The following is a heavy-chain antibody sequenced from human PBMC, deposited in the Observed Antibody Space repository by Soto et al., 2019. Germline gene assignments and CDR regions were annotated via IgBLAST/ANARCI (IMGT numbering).Heavy chain of an antibody. Sequence: EVQLVESGGGLVKPGGSLRLSCAASGFTFSSYSMNWVRQAPGKGLEWVSSISSSSSYIYYADSVKGRFTISRDNAKNSLHLQMNSLRAEDTAVYYCARAGGYSSGWDDYWGQGTLVTVST. D-gene: IGHD6-19*01. CDR2: ISSSSSYI. J-gene: IGHJ4*02. CDR3: ARAGGYSSGWDDY. V-gene: IGHV3-21*01. CDR1: GFTFSSYS.